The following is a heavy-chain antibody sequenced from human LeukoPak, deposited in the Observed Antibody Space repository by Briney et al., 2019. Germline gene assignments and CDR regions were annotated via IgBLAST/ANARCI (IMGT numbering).Heavy chain of an antibody. V-gene: IGHV4-34*01. J-gene: IGHJ4*02. CDR2: INHSGST. CDR1: GGSFSGYY. Sequence: SETLSLTCAVYGGSFSGYYWSWIRQPPGKGLEWIGEINHSGSTNYNLSLKSRVTISVDTSKNQFSLKLSSVTAADTAVYYRARVPGGWWLRYFDYWGQGTLVTVSS. CDR3: ARVPGGWWLRYFDY. D-gene: IGHD2-15*01.